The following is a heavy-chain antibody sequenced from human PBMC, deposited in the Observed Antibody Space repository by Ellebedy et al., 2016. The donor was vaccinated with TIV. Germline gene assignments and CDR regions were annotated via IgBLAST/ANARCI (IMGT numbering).Heavy chain of an antibody. CDR1: GFTFGDYA. CDR2: IRSKSYGGTT. J-gene: IGHJ6*02. Sequence: GGSLRLXXSASGFTFGDYAMTWFRQAPGKGLEWVSLIRSKSYGGTTEYAASVKGRFTISRDDSKSIAYLQMNSLKSEDTAVYYCSRGPRVRIRDYYGMDVWGQGTTVTVSS. CDR3: SRGPRVRIRDYYGMDV. V-gene: IGHV3-49*03. D-gene: IGHD2-15*01.